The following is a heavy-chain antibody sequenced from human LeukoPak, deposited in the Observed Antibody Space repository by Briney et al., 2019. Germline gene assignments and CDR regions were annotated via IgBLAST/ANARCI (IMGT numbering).Heavy chain of an antibody. J-gene: IGHJ6*03. Sequence: PGGSLRLSSAGSGFTFSNYSINWVRQAPGKGLEWVSSISPSSHYIYYADSVRGRFTISRDNARNSLYLQMNSLRDEDTAVYYCARDRHTAMVYYYYYMDVWGTGTTVTVSS. D-gene: IGHD5-18*01. CDR1: GFTFSNYS. CDR3: ARDRHTAMVYYYYYMDV. CDR2: ISPSSHYI. V-gene: IGHV3-21*04.